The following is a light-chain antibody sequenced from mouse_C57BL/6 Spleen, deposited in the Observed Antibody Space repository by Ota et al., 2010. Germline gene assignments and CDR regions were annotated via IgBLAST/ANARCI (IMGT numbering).Light chain of an antibody. CDR1: QSLLNSSNQKNY. CDR2: GAS. J-gene: IGKJ4*01. Sequence: DIVMTQSPSSLAMSVGQKVTMSCKSSQSLLNSSNQKNYLAWYQQKPGQPPKLLIYGASTRESGVPDRFTGSGSGTDFTLTISSVQAEDLAVYYCQNDYSYPFTFGSGTKLEIK. V-gene: IGKV8-28*01. CDR3: QNDYSYPFT.